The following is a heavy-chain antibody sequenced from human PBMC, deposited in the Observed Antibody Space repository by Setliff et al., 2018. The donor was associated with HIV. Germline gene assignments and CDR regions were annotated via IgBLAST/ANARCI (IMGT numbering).Heavy chain of an antibody. CDR2: ISYDGSNE. CDR3: ARDRGYSYGYDAFDI. V-gene: IGHV3-30*01. D-gene: IGHD5-18*01. J-gene: IGHJ3*02. Sequence: GGSLRLSCAASGFTFITYTMHWVRQAPGKGLEWVAVISYDGSNEYYADSVKGRFTISRDNSKNTLYLQMNSLRPEDTAVYYCARDRGYSYGYDAFDIWGQGTMVTV. CDR1: GFTFITYT.